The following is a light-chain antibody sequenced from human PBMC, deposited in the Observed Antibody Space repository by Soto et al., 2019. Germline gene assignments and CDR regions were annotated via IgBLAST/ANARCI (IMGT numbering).Light chain of an antibody. CDR2: EDT. V-gene: IGLV2-14*01. CDR1: SSDVGGYNH. CDR3: SSHTASTTRI. J-gene: IGLJ1*01. Sequence: QSALTQPASVSGSPGQSITISCTGTSSDVGGYNHVSWYQHHPGKAPKRIIYEDTKPPSGVSNRFSGSKSGDTASLTISGLQAEDEADYYCSSHTASTTRIFGTGTKLTVL.